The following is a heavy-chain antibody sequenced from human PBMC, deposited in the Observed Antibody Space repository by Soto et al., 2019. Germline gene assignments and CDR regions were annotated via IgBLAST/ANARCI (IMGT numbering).Heavy chain of an antibody. J-gene: IGHJ1*01. CDR1: GFTFSNYW. CDR2: IRQDGGEI. V-gene: IGHV3-7*01. Sequence: EVQLVESGGGWVQPGGSLRLSCADSGFTFSNYWMNWVRQAPGKGLEWVANIRQDGGEIYYVDSVKGRFTISRDNTKNSRYLQMNSLRAEDTAVYYCARGADYGAHFHRWGQGTLVTVSS. D-gene: IGHD4-17*01. CDR3: ARGADYGAHFHR.